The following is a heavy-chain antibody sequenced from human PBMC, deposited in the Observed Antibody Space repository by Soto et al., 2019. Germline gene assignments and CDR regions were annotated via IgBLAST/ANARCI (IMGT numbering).Heavy chain of an antibody. CDR1: GYTFTGYY. D-gene: IGHD6-19*01. CDR2: INPNSGGT. CDR3: ARGPGIAVAGTEEDLKDY. J-gene: IGHJ4*02. V-gene: IGHV1-2*02. Sequence: ASVKVSCKASGYTFTGYYMHWVRQAPGQGLEWMGWINPNSGGTNYAQKFQGRVTMTRDTSISTAYMELSRLRSDDTAVYYCARGPGIAVAGTEEDLKDYWGQGTLVTVSS.